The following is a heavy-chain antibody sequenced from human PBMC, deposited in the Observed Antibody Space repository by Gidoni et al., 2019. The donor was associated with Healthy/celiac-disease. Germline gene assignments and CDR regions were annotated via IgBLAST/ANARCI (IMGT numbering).Heavy chain of an antibody. Sequence: EVQLVESGGGLVQPGGSLRLSCAASGFTFSSYEMNWVRQAPGKGLEWVSYISSSGSTIYYADSVKGRFTISRDNAKNSLYLQMNSLRAEDTAVYYCARNGYPTGFDYWGQGTLVTVSS. CDR1: GFTFSSYE. J-gene: IGHJ4*02. CDR3: ARNGYPTGFDY. CDR2: ISSSGSTI. V-gene: IGHV3-48*03. D-gene: IGHD5-12*01.